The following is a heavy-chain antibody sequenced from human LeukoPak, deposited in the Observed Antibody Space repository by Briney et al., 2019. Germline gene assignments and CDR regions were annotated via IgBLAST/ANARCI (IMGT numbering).Heavy chain of an antibody. V-gene: IGHV3-7*01. Sequence: PGGSLRLSCVFSGFTFSNYWMKWARQAPGKGLEWVASINEDGSGKYSMDSVKDRVTISRDNAKNSLDLQINSLTVEDTAIYYCVRDDGDVWGKGTTVTVSS. J-gene: IGHJ6*04. CDR2: INEDGSGK. CDR1: GFTFSNYW. CDR3: VRDDGDV.